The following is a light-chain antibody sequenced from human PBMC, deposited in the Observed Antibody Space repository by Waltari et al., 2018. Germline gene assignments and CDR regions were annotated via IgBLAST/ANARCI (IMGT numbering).Light chain of an antibody. J-gene: IGKJ1*01. Sequence: DIQMTQSPSTLSASVGDRVTIPCRASQSINNWLAWVQQKPGKAPKLLIYDASSLESGVPSRFSGSGSGTEFTLTISSLQPDDFATYYCQQYNSFWTFGQGTKVEIK. V-gene: IGKV1-5*01. CDR1: QSINNW. CDR2: DAS. CDR3: QQYNSFWT.